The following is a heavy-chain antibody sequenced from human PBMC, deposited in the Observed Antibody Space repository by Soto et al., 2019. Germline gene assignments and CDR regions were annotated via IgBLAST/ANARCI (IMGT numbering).Heavy chain of an antibody. Sequence: PGGSLRLSCAASGFTFSGSAMHWVRQASGKGLEWVGRIRSKANSYATAYAASVKGRFTISRDDSKNRAYLQMNSLKTEDTAVYYCTTYCDILTGHPSTDYWGQGTLVTVSS. D-gene: IGHD3-9*01. CDR3: TTYCDILTGHPSTDY. J-gene: IGHJ4*02. CDR1: GFTFSGSA. CDR2: IRSKANSYAT. V-gene: IGHV3-73*01.